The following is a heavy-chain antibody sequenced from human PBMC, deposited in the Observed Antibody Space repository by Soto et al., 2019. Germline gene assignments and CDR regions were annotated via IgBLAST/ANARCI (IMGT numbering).Heavy chain of an antibody. CDR2: ISGSGGST. J-gene: IGHJ4*02. D-gene: IGHD2-2*01. CDR1: GFTFSSYA. CDR3: AKAPWPSSTSPRGVFDD. V-gene: IGHV3-23*01. Sequence: PGGSLRLSCAASGFTFSSYAMSWVRQAPGKGLEWVSAISGSGGSTYYADSVKGRFTISRDNSKNTLYLQMNSLRAEDTAVYYCAKAPWPSSTSPRGVFDDWGQGTLVTVSS.